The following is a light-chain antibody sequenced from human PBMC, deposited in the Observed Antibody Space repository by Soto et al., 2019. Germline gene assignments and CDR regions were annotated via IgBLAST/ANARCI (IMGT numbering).Light chain of an antibody. J-gene: IGKJ3*01. CDR3: QQRSNWPLT. CDR2: DAS. V-gene: IGKV3-11*01. CDR1: QSVSSY. Sequence: EIVLTQSPATLSLSPGERATLSCRASQSVSSYLAWYQQKPGQAPRLLIYDASNRATGIPAWFSGSGSGTDFTLTISSLGPEDFAVYYCQQRSNWPLTFGPGTKVDIK.